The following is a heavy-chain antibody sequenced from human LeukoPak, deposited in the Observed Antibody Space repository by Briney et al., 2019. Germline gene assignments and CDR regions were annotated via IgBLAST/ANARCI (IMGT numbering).Heavy chain of an antibody. D-gene: IGHD3-22*01. CDR3: ARIYDSSGYYLDY. J-gene: IGHJ4*02. Sequence: KASETLSLTCAVYGGSFSGYYWSWIRQPPGKGLEWIGEINHSGSTNYNPSLKSRVTISVDTSKNQFSLKLSSATAADTAVYYCARIYDSSGYYLDYWGQGTLVTVSS. V-gene: IGHV4-34*01. CDR2: INHSGST. CDR1: GGSFSGYY.